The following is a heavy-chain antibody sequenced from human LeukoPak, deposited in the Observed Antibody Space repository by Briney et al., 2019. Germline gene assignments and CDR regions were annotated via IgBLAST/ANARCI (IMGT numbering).Heavy chain of an antibody. CDR1: GGSISSSSYY. Sequence: PSETLSLTCTVSGGSISSSSYYWGWIRQPPGKGLEWIGSIYYSGSTYYNPSLKSLVTISVDTSKNQFSLKLSSVTAADTAVYYCARLHYGDYPLDYWGQGTLVTVSS. CDR2: IYYSGST. V-gene: IGHV4-39*07. CDR3: ARLHYGDYPLDY. J-gene: IGHJ4*02. D-gene: IGHD4-17*01.